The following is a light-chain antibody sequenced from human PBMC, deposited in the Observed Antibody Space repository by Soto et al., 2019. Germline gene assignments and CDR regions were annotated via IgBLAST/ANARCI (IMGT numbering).Light chain of an antibody. CDR3: QVRDNWFT. CDR1: QSFSGF. Sequence: EIVLTHSPGTLSLSPWERATLSCRASQSFSGFLAWYQQKPGQAPRLLIYDASTRATGIPDRFIGSGSGTDFTLTISSLEPEDFAIYYCQVRDNWFTFGPGTKVDIK. V-gene: IGKV3-11*01. CDR2: DAS. J-gene: IGKJ3*01.